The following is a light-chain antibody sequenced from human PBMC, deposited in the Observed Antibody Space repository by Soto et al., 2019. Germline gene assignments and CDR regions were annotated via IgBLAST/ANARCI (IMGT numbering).Light chain of an antibody. CDR2: GES. J-gene: IGKJ4*01. CDR3: LQYNNWPLT. Sequence: EIVMTQSPASLSVSPGERVTLSCRASQNVNSHLAWYQQKPGQAPRLLILGESTRATGTPARFSGSGSGTDFTLTISSLXXXXXXVYSCLQYNNWPLTVGGGNKVEIK. CDR1: QNVNSH. V-gene: IGKV3D-15*01.